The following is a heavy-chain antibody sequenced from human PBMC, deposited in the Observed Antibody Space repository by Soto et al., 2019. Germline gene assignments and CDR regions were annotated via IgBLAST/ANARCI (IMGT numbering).Heavy chain of an antibody. Sequence: VASVKVSCKASGGTFSSYAISWVRQAPGQGLEWMGGIIPIFGTANYAQKFQGRVTITADESTSTAYMELSSLRSEDTAVYYCARDIAARRQPRWYYYYGMDVWGQRTTVTVSS. CDR1: GGTFSSYA. D-gene: IGHD6-6*01. V-gene: IGHV1-69*13. J-gene: IGHJ6*02. CDR2: IIPIFGTA. CDR3: ARDIAARRQPRWYYYYGMDV.